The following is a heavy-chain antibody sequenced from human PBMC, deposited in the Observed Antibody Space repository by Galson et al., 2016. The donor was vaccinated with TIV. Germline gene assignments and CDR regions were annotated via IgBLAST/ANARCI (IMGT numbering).Heavy chain of an antibody. CDR1: GFAVSTNY. D-gene: IGHD4/OR15-4a*01. CDR2: LYTNEKT. CDR3: ARQKDYLYYFDY. V-gene: IGHV3-53*05. Sequence: SLRLSCAASGFAVSTNYMSWVRQAPGKGLEWVSVLYTNEKTFYVDSVKGRVTISRDNSENTLYLQMNSLRPEDTAMYYCARQKDYLYYFDYWGQGTPVTVSS. J-gene: IGHJ4*02.